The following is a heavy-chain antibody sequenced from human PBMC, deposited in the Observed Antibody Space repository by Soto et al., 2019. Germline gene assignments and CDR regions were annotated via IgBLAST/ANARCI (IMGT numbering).Heavy chain of an antibody. CDR3: AKALDGIDDYFYAMGV. V-gene: IGHV3-23*01. J-gene: IGHJ6*02. Sequence: PGGSLRLSCAGPGFIFGHYAMTWVRQAPGKGLEWISAISGRGDSTYYADAVQGRFTISRDNSKNTLYLQMNSLRFDDTAVYYCAKALDGIDDYFYAMGVWGQGTTVTVSS. D-gene: IGHD1-1*01. CDR1: GFIFGHYA. CDR2: ISGRGDST.